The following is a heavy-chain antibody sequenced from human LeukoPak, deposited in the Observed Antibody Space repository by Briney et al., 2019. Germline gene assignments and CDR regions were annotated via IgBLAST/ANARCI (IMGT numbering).Heavy chain of an antibody. J-gene: IGHJ6*02. V-gene: IGHV3-43*01. CDR3: AKDMDTAMVLDYYYGMDV. D-gene: IGHD5-18*01. CDR2: ISWDGGST. CDR1: GFPLDDYT. Sequence: GGSLRLSCAASGFPLDDYTMHGVPQAPGKGVEGVSLISWDGGSTYCADSVKVRFTISRDNSKNSLYLQMNSLRTEDTALYYCAKDMDTAMVLDYYYGMDVWGQGTTVTVSS.